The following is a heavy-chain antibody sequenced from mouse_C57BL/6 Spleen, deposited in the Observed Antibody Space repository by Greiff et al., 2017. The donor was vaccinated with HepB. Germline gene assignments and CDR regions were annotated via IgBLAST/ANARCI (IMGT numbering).Heavy chain of an antibody. CDR2: IDPSDSET. CDR1: GYTFPSYW. J-gene: IGHJ4*01. Sequence: QVQLKQPGAELVRPGSSVKLSCKASGYTFPSYWMHWVKQRPIQGLEWIGNIDPSDSETHYNQKFKDKATLTVDKSSSTAYMQLSSLTSEDSAVYYCARHSSNYVLYAMDYWGQGTSVTVSS. V-gene: IGHV1-52*01. D-gene: IGHD2-5*01. CDR3: ARHSSNYVLYAMDY.